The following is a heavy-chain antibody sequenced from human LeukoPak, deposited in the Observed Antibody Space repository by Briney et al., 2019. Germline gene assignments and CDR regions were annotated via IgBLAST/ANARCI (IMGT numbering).Heavy chain of an antibody. CDR1: GYTFTGYY. Sequence: GASVKVSCKASGYTFTGYYMHWVRQAPGQGLEWMGRINPNSGGTNYAQKFQGRVTMTRDTSISTAYMELSRLRSDDTAVYYCARLDLRYSSSWYYFDYWGQGTLVTVSS. V-gene: IGHV1-2*06. CDR2: INPNSGGT. J-gene: IGHJ4*02. CDR3: ARLDLRYSSSWYYFDY. D-gene: IGHD6-13*01.